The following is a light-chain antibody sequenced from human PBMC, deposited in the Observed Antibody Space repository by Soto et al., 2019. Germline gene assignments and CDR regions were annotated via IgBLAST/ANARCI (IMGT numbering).Light chain of an antibody. J-gene: IGLJ1*01. Sequence: QSVLTQPPSASGTPGQRVTISCSGSGSNIGSNTVNWYQQLPGTAPKLLIYSNNQRPSGVPDRFSGSKSGTSASLAISGLQSEDEADYSCAAWDGSLNGYVFGTGTKLTVL. CDR2: SNN. CDR3: AAWDGSLNGYV. V-gene: IGLV1-44*01. CDR1: GSNIGSNT.